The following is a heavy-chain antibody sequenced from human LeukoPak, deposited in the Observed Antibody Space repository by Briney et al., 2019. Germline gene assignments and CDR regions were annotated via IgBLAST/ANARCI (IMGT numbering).Heavy chain of an antibody. CDR1: GFTFSSSW. J-gene: IGHJ4*02. D-gene: IGHD2-15*01. CDR3: ARVPRIDCSGGSCYSDYGDSQQEVLYYFDY. V-gene: IGHV3-7*01. Sequence: GGSMRLSCVASGFTFSSSWMTWVRQAPGKGLEWVASIREDGSQKTAVDSVKGRFTISRDNAKNSLYLQMNSLRAEDTAVYYCARVPRIDCSGGSCYSDYGDSQQEVLYYFDYWGQGTLVTVSS. CDR2: IREDGSQK.